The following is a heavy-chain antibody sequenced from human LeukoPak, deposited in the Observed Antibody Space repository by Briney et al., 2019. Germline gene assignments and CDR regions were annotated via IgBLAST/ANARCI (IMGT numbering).Heavy chain of an antibody. J-gene: IGHJ4*02. CDR3: ARLGLAGSAGRTYYFDY. D-gene: IGHD1-26*01. CDR1: GGSISSYY. V-gene: IGHV4-59*08. Sequence: SETLSLICTVSGGSISSYYWSWIRQPPGKGLEWIGYIYYSGSTNYSPSLKSRVTISVDTSKNQFSLKLSSVTAADTAVYYCARLGLAGSAGRTYYFDYWGQGTLVTVSS. CDR2: IYYSGST.